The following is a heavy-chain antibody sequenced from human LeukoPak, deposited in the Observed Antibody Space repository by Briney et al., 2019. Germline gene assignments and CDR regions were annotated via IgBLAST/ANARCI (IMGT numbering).Heavy chain of an antibody. V-gene: IGHV3-21*01. Sequence: GGSLRLSCAASGFTFSSYGMNWVRQAPGKGLEWVSSISSSSSYIYYADSVRGRFTISRDNAKNSLYLQMNSLRAEDTAVYYCARSVGNSNDYWGQGTLVTVSS. D-gene: IGHD4-23*01. CDR3: ARSVGNSNDY. J-gene: IGHJ4*02. CDR2: ISSSSSYI. CDR1: GFTFSSYG.